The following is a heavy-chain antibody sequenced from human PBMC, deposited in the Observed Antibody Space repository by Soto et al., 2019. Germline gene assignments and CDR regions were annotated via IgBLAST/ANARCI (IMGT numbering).Heavy chain of an antibody. V-gene: IGHV4-59*01. J-gene: IGHJ4*02. Sequence: QVQLQESGPGLVKPSETLSLTCTVSGGSISSDYWSWIRQPPGKGLEWIGYIYYSGNTNYNPSLKSRVTISVDTSKNQFSLKLSSVTAADTAVYYCARGEDYYDSSGLHAKFDSWGQGTLVTVS. D-gene: IGHD3-22*01. CDR3: ARGEDYYDSSGLHAKFDS. CDR1: GGSISSDY. CDR2: IYYSGNT.